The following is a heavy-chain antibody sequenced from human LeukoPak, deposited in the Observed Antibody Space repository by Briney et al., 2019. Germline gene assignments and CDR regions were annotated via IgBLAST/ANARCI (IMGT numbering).Heavy chain of an antibody. CDR3: ARGTVTTDY. D-gene: IGHD4-17*01. Sequence: SETLSLTCAVYGGSFSGYYWSWIRQPPGKGLERIGEINHSGSTNYNPSLKSRVTISVDTSKNQFSLKLSSVTAADTAVYYCARGTVTTDYWGQGTLVTVSS. CDR2: INHSGST. V-gene: IGHV4-34*01. J-gene: IGHJ4*02. CDR1: GGSFSGYY.